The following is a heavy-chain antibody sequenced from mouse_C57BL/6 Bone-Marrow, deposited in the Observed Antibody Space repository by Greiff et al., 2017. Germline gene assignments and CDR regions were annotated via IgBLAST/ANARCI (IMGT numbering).Heavy chain of an antibody. CDR1: GFTFSSYG. CDR2: ISSGGSYT. J-gene: IGHJ2*01. D-gene: IGHD1-1*01. V-gene: IGHV5-6*02. CDR3: ARQVYGTLYFDY. Sequence: EVMLVESGGDLVKPGGSLKLSCAASGFTFSSYGMSWVRQTPDKRLEWVATISSGGSYTYYPERVKGRFTISRDNAKNTRYLPMSSLKSEDTAMYYCARQVYGTLYFDYWGQGTTLTVSS.